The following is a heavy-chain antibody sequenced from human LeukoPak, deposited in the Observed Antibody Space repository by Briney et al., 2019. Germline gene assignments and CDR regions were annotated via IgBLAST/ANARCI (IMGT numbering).Heavy chain of an antibody. Sequence: PSETLSLTCAVYGGSFSGYYWSWIRQPPGKGLEWIGEINHSGSTNYNPSLKSRVTISVDTSKNQFPLKLSSVTAADTAVYYCARAGRMITFGGVITPADYWGQGTLVTVSS. J-gene: IGHJ4*02. V-gene: IGHV4-34*01. D-gene: IGHD3-16*01. CDR1: GGSFSGYY. CDR2: INHSGST. CDR3: ARAGRMITFGGVITPADY.